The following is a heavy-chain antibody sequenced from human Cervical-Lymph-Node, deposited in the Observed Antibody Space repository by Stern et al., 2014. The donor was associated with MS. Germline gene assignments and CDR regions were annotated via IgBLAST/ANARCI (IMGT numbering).Heavy chain of an antibody. CDR1: GFTFCSYG. V-gene: IGHV3-33*01. D-gene: IGHD1-26*01. Sequence: VPLVESGGGVVQPGRSLRLSCAGSGFTFCSYGMHWVRQAPGKGLEWVALIWYDGSNKYYADSVKGRFTISRDNSKNTLYLQMNSLRAEDTAVYYCARDAMYSGSYPDYWGRGTLVTVSS. CDR3: ARDAMYSGSYPDY. CDR2: IWYDGSNK. J-gene: IGHJ4*02.